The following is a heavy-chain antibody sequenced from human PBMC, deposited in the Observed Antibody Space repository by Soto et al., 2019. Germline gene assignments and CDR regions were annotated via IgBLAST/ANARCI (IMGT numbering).Heavy chain of an antibody. D-gene: IGHD2-2*01. CDR1: RFTFRSYG. V-gene: IGHV3-30-3*01. CDR2: ISDDGAYK. Sequence: SLRLSCTVSRFTFRSYGLHWVRQAPGKGLEWLTVISDDGAYKTYAQSVRGRFTVSRDDPKNTLYLQMDSLRPEDTAVYYCARDWAAIPDVWGQGTLVTVSS. CDR3: ARDWAAIPDV. J-gene: IGHJ4*02.